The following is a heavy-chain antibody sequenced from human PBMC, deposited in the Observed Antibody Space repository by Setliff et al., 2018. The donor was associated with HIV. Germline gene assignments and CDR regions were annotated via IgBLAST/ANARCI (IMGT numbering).Heavy chain of an antibody. CDR2: ITWKSGVL. V-gene: IGHV3-9*01. J-gene: IGHJ6*04. Sequence: RLSCEGSGFTFDNYAMHWVRQRPGKGLGWVSGITWKSGVLVYAAAVKSRFTISSDNARSSLHLQMNSLATEDTALYFCVKGGALSGQFFYYMPVWGKGTTVTVSS. CDR1: GFTFDNYA. D-gene: IGHD3-22*01. CDR3: VKGGALSGQFFYYMPV.